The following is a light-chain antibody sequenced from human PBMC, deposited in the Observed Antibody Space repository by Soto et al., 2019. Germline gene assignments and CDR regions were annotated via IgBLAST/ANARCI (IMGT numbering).Light chain of an antibody. J-gene: IGKJ1*01. Sequence: VMTQSPATLSVSPGERATLSCRASLSVGTNLAWYQQKPGQPPRLLIYGATTRATGIPARFSGSGSGTDFTLTISSLQSEDFAVYYCQHHNNWPPGTFGQGTRVGIK. V-gene: IGKV3-15*01. CDR3: QHHNNWPPGT. CDR2: GAT. CDR1: LSVGTN.